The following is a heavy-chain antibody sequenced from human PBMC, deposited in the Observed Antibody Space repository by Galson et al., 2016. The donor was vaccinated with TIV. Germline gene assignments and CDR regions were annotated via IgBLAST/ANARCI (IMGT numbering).Heavy chain of an antibody. V-gene: IGHV1-46*01. Sequence: SVKVSCKASGYDFTKYYIHWMRQAPGQGLEWVGIVNPRDGGTVFAENFKRRLIMTRDTSTSIVYMELKSLLSEDTAMYYCAAYESGGIDYWGQGTLLTVSS. D-gene: IGHD3-10*01. CDR2: VNPRDGGT. J-gene: IGHJ4*02. CDR3: AAYESGGIDY. CDR1: GYDFTKYY.